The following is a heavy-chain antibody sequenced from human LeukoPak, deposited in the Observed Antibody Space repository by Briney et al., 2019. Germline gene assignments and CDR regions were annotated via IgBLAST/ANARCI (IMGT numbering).Heavy chain of an antibody. V-gene: IGHV1-2*02. D-gene: IGHD6-13*01. CDR1: GYTFTGYY. J-gene: IGHJ1*01. CDR2: INPNSGGT. CDR3: AREGVGQGRKYSSSRVFQH. Sequence: GASVKVSCKASGYTFTGYYMHWVRQAPGQGLEWMGWINPNSGGTNYAQKFQGRVTMTRDTSISTAYMELSRLRSDDTAVYYCAREGVGQGRKYSSSRVFQHWGQGTLVTVSS.